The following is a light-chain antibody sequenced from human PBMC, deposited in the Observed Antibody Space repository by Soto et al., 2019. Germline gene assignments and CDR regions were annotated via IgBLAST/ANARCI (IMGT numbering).Light chain of an antibody. CDR1: LTISTF. Sequence: DIQMTQSPSTLSASVGDRVTITCRASLTISTFLAWYQQRPGKAPNLLIYKATSLESGVPSRFSGSGSGTEFPLTISSLQPDDFATYFCQQYSTSPWTFGQGTKVEVK. CDR3: QQYSTSPWT. CDR2: KAT. V-gene: IGKV1-5*03. J-gene: IGKJ1*01.